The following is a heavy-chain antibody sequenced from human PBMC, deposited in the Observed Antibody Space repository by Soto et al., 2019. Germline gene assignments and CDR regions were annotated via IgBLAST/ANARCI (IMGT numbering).Heavy chain of an antibody. D-gene: IGHD3-16*02. V-gene: IGHV1-3*01. CDR2: INAGNGNT. Sequence: ASVKVSCKASGYTFTSYAMHWVRQAPGQRLEWMGWINAGNGNTKYSQKFQGRVTITRDTSASTAYMELSRLRSDDTAVYYCACYRRNRGVANWFASWGQGTLVPVSS. J-gene: IGHJ5*01. CDR1: GYTFTSYA. CDR3: ACYRRNRGVANWFAS.